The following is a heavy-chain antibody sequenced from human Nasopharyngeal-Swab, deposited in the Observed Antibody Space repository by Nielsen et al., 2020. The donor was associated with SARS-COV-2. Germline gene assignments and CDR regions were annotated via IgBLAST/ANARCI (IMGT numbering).Heavy chain of an antibody. Sequence: GESLKISCAAPGFTFNNHNFNWVRQAPGKGLGWVSSISSSSSYIYYADSVKGRFTISRENAKNSLYLQMNSLRAEDTSVYYCARDGLDYDFWSAYFMDVWGQGTTVTVSS. D-gene: IGHD3-3*01. V-gene: IGHV3-21*01. CDR1: GFTFNNHN. CDR2: ISSSSSYI. J-gene: IGHJ6*02. CDR3: ARDGLDYDFWSAYFMDV.